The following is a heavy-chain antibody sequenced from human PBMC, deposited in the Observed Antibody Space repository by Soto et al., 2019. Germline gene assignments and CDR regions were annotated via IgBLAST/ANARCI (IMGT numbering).Heavy chain of an antibody. CDR1: GFTFSSYA. CDR3: ARVSSGSYPYYFDY. D-gene: IGHD1-26*01. V-gene: IGHV3-30-3*01. J-gene: IGHJ4*02. Sequence: GGSLRLSCAASGFTFSSYAMHWVRQAPGKGLEWVAVISYDGSNKYYADSVKGRFTISRDNSKNTLYLQMNSLRAEDTAVYYCARVSSGSYPYYFDYWGQGTLVTVSS. CDR2: ISYDGSNK.